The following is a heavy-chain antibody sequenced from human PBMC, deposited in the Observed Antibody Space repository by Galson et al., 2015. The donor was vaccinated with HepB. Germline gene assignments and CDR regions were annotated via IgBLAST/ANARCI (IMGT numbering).Heavy chain of an antibody. Sequence: SLRLSCAASGFTFSSYGMHWVRQAPGKGLEWVAVISYDGSNKYYADSVKGRFTISRDNSKNTLYLQMNSLRAEDTAVYYCAKEATSIAAAEWGGYFDYWGQGTLVTVSS. CDR3: AKEATSIAAAEWGGYFDY. CDR1: GFTFSSYG. V-gene: IGHV3-30*18. D-gene: IGHD6-13*01. J-gene: IGHJ4*02. CDR2: ISYDGSNK.